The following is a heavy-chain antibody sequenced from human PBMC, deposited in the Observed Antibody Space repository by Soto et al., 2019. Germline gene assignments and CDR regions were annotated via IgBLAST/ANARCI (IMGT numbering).Heavy chain of an antibody. Sequence: TLSLHCADSGGSVTSGNSYSWSWIRQPPGKGLEWIVSISHTGSTSYNPSLKSRVTMSVDKSNNQFSLKLSSVTAADMGAYYCARAVAPYFGTWFDPWGQGTLVTVSS. J-gene: IGHJ5*02. CDR1: GGSVTSGNSYS. D-gene: IGHD3-10*01. CDR3: ARAVAPYFGTWFDP. CDR2: ISHTGST. V-gene: IGHV4-30-2*01.